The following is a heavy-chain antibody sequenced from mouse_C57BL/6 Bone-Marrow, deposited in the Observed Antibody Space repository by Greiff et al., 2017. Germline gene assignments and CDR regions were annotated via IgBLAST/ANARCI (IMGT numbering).Heavy chain of an antibody. CDR1: GFNIKDDY. J-gene: IGHJ3*01. CDR2: IDPENGDT. CDR3: TIYDGYSWFAY. Sequence: VLLQQSGAELVRPGASVKLSCTASGFNIKDDYMHWVKQRPEQGLEWIGWIDPENGDTEYASKFQGKATITADTSSNTAYLQLSSLTSEDTAVYYCTIYDGYSWFAYWGQGTLVTVSA. V-gene: IGHV14-4*01. D-gene: IGHD2-3*01.